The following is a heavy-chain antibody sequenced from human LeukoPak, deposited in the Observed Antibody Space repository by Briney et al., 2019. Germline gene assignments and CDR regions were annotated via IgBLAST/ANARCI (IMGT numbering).Heavy chain of an antibody. D-gene: IGHD6-19*01. Sequence: SETLSLTCTVSGGSISSYYWTWIRQPPGKGLEWIGYIYYSVSIKYNPSLTSRVTISVDPSKSQFSLELSSLTAADTAVYYCARRRAVPGFYYFDYWGQGTLVTVSS. V-gene: IGHV4-59*08. CDR3: ARRRAVPGFYYFDY. CDR2: IYYSVSI. CDR1: GGSISSYY. J-gene: IGHJ4*02.